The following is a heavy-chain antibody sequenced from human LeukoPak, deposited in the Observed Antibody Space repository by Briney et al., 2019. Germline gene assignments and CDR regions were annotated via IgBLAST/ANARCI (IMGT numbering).Heavy chain of an antibody. J-gene: IGHJ4*02. CDR2: IYADGSS. V-gene: IGHV4-61*02. CDR1: GGSVGSDNSY. D-gene: IGHD3-10*01. CDR3: ARGYYYRT. Sequence: SQTLCLTCAVSGGSVGSDNSYWNWIRQPAGKGLEWIGRIYADGSSTYNPSLKSRVTILVDTSKNHFSLSLSSMTAADTAVYYCARGYYYRTWGLGTLVTVSS.